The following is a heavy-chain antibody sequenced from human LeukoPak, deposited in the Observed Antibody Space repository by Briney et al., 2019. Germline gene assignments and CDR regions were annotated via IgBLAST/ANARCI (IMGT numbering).Heavy chain of an antibody. CDR3: ARGGYTYGEYNWFDP. CDR1: GFTFSSYW. D-gene: IGHD5-18*01. Sequence: PGGSLRLSCAASGFTFSSYWMHWVRQAPGKGPVWVSRIKTDGSTTTYADSVKGRFTISRDNAKDTLYLQMNSLRAEDTAMYYCARGGYTYGEYNWFDPWGQGTLVTVSS. J-gene: IGHJ5*02. V-gene: IGHV3-74*01. CDR2: IKTDGSTT.